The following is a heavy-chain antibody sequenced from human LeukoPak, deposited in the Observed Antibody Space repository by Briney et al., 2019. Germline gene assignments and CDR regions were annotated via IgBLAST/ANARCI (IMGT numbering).Heavy chain of an antibody. Sequence: PRGSLRLSCAASGFTFSSYGMHWVRQAPGKGLEGVAVIWYDGSNKYYADSVKGRFTISRDNSKTTLYLQMNSLRAEDTAVYYCAREEGSYGPYYYYYGMDVWGQGTTVTVSS. CDR3: AREEGSYGPYYYYYGMDV. D-gene: IGHD5-18*01. J-gene: IGHJ6*02. CDR1: GFTFSSYG. CDR2: IWYDGSNK. V-gene: IGHV3-33*01.